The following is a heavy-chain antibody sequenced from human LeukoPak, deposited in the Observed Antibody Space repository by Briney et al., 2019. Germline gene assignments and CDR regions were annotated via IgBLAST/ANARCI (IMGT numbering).Heavy chain of an antibody. Sequence: GGSLRLSCAASGFTFSNAWMSWVRQAPGKGLEWVGRIKSKTDGGTTDYAAPVKGRFTISRDDSKNTLYLQMNGLKTEDTAVYYCTTDPVWTTVVTQDLDYWGQGTLVTVSS. D-gene: IGHD4-23*01. CDR2: IKSKTDGGTT. J-gene: IGHJ4*02. CDR3: TTDPVWTTVVTQDLDY. CDR1: GFTFSNAW. V-gene: IGHV3-15*01.